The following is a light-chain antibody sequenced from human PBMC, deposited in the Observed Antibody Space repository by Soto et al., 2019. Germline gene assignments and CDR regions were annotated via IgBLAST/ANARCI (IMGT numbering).Light chain of an antibody. CDR3: QSYDGGLGVSKI. V-gene: IGLV1-47*01. CDR1: SSNIGSHF. Sequence: QSVLTQPPSASGTPGQSLTISCSGSSSNIGSHFVYWYQHLPGTAPKLLIFRDGQRPSGVPARFFGSKSGTSASLAISGLRSEDEADYYCQSYDGGLGVSKIFGGGTKLTVL. J-gene: IGLJ2*01. CDR2: RDG.